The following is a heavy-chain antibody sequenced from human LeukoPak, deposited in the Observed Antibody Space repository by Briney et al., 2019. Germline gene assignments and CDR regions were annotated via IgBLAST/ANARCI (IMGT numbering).Heavy chain of an antibody. V-gene: IGHV4-30-4*08. J-gene: IGHJ4*02. CDR2: IYYSGST. CDR3: ARDSGGTVVTPPDY. CDR1: GGSISSGDYY. Sequence: SETLSLACTVSGGSISSGDYYWSWIRQPPGKGLEWIGYIYYSGSTYYNPSLKSRVTISVDTSQNQFSLKLSSVTAADTAVYYCARDSGGTVVTPPDYWGQGTLVTVSS. D-gene: IGHD4-23*01.